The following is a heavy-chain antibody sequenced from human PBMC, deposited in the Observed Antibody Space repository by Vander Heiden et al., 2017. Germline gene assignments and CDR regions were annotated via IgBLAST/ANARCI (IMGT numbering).Heavy chain of an antibody. Sequence: EVHLVESGGGLIKPGGSLSLSCAASGFPVSPNYLSGVRQARGKGLEWVSVIYSGGSKYYAGSVKGRFTISRDNSKNTLYLQMNSLRAEDTAVYYCARDRSIAAAGTGGAYYYGMDVWGQGTTVTVSS. D-gene: IGHD6-13*01. CDR2: IYSGGSK. V-gene: IGHV3-53*01. CDR1: GFPVSPNY. CDR3: ARDRSIAAAGTGGAYYYGMDV. J-gene: IGHJ6*02.